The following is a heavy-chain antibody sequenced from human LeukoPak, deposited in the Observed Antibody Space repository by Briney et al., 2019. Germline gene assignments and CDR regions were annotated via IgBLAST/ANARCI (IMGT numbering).Heavy chain of an antibody. D-gene: IGHD2/OR15-2a*01. CDR1: GYIFTTYA. CDR2: INAAKGNT. Sequence: ASVKVSCKASGYIFTTYAMHWVRQAPGQRLEWMGWINAAKGNTKLSQKFQDRITIIRDKSANTAYMELSSLRSEATAVYYCASERIGYEYYNGMDVWGQGTTVTVSS. J-gene: IGHJ6*02. V-gene: IGHV1-3*01. CDR3: ASERIGYEYYNGMDV.